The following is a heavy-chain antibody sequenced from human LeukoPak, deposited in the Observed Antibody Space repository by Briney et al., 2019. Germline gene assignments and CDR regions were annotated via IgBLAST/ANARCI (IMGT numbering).Heavy chain of an antibody. CDR1: GYTFTGYY. CDR3: ARSLRDPKKVLHY. J-gene: IGHJ4*02. Sequence: ASVKVSCKASGYTFTGYYMHWVRQAPGQGLEWMGWINPNSGGTNYAQKFQGRVTMTRDTSISTAHMELSRLRSDDTAVYYCARSLRDPKKVLHYWGQGTLVTVSS. CDR2: INPNSGGT. V-gene: IGHV1-2*02.